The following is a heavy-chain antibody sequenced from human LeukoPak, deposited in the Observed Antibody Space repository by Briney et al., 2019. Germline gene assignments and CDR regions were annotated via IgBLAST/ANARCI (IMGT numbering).Heavy chain of an antibody. V-gene: IGHV3-30*18. D-gene: IGHD1-26*01. CDR3: AKSDRGVGATRGLDY. CDR2: ISYDGSNK. CDR1: GFTFSSYG. Sequence: PGRSLRLSCAASGFTFSSYGMHWVRQAPGKGLEWVAVISYDGSNKYYADSVKGRFTISRDNSKNTLYLQMNSLRAEDTAVYYCAKSDRGVGATRGLDYWGQGTLVTVSS. J-gene: IGHJ4*02.